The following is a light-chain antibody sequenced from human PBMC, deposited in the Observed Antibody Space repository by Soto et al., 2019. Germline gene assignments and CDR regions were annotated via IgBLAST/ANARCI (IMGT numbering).Light chain of an antibody. V-gene: IGKV1-39*01. CDR2: AAS. J-gene: IGKJ1*01. CDR1: QIISTY. Sequence: DIQMTQSPSTLSAFVGDRVTISCRASQIISTYLNWYQQKPGKAPKLLIYAASSLQSGVPSRFSGSGSGTDFTLTISSLQPEDFATYYCQQSSSTPPTFGQGTKVEI. CDR3: QQSSSTPPT.